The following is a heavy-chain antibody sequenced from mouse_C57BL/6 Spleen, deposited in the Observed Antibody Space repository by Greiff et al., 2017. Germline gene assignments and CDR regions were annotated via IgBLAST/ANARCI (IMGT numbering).Heavy chain of an antibody. J-gene: IGHJ2*01. CDR1: GYAFSSSW. Sequence: VQLLESGPELVKPGASVKISCKASGYAFSSSWMNWVKQRPGKGLEWIGRIYPGDGDTNYNGKFKGKATLTGDKSSSTAYMQLSSLASEDSAVXFCARGATTVVFDYWGQGTTLTVSS. D-gene: IGHD1-1*01. CDR3: ARGATTVVFDY. CDR2: IYPGDGDT. V-gene: IGHV1-82*01.